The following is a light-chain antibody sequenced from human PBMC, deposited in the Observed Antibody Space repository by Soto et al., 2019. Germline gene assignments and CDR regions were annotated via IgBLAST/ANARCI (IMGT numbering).Light chain of an antibody. CDR1: ESIKTW. CDR3: QQYNVYPYT. V-gene: IGKV1-5*03. CDR2: KAS. J-gene: IGKJ2*01. Sequence: DIQMTQYPSTLSASVGDRVTITYRASESIKTWLAWYQQRPGKAPNLLIYKASSLQSGVSSRFSGSGSGTEFTLIISSLQPDDSATYYCQQYNVYPYTFGQGTKVQI.